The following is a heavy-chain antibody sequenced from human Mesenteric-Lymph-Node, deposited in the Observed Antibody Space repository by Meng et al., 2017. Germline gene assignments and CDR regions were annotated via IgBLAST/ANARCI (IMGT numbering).Heavy chain of an antibody. CDR1: GGSMSRGSYY. V-gene: IGHV4-30-4*01. Sequence: QGPLQESCPGLVELSQPLSLTCTVSGGSMSRGSYYWSWIRQPPGKGLEWIGYIHHSGSAYYNPSLKSRVSISVDTSKNQFSLNLNSMTAADTAVYYCASFDHIPRRNYFDYWGQGTLVTVSS. D-gene: IGHD2-21*01. CDR3: ASFDHIPRRNYFDY. CDR2: IHHSGSA. J-gene: IGHJ4*02.